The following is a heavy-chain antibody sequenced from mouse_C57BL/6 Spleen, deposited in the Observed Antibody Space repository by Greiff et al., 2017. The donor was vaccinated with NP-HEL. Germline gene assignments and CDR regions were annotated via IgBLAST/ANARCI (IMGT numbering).Heavy chain of an antibody. CDR1: GYTFTTYP. J-gene: IGHJ4*01. D-gene: IGHD3-2*02. Sequence: QVQLQQSGAELVKPGASVKMSCKASGYTFTTYPIEWLKQTHGKSLEWIGNFHPYNDDTKYNEKFKGKATLTVEKSSSTVYLELNRLTSDDSAVYYCARGGSSGPYYAMDYWGQGTTVTVSS. V-gene: IGHV1-47*01. CDR3: ARGGSSGPYYAMDY. CDR2: FHPYNDDT.